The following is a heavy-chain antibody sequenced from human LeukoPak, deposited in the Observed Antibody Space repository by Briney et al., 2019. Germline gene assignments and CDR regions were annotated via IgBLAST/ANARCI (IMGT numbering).Heavy chain of an antibody. CDR3: ARRTDRSAWSTYFDY. CDR1: GGSISTSSYH. CDR2: LYYSGST. V-gene: IGHV4-39*01. Sequence: TSETLSLTCSVSGGSISTSSYHWDWIRQPPGKGLEWIGSLYYSGSTYYNPSLKGRVTISGDTSKNQFSLNLGSVTAADTAVYYCARRTDRSAWSTYFDYWGQGTLVTVSS. D-gene: IGHD6-19*01. J-gene: IGHJ4*02.